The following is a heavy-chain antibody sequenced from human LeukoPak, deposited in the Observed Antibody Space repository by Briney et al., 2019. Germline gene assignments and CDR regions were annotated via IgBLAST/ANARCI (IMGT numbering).Heavy chain of an antibody. J-gene: IGHJ4*02. CDR3: ARDQYYYDSSGTITLDY. CDR2: INHSGST. D-gene: IGHD3-22*01. Sequence: SETLSLTCAVYGGSFSGYYWSWIRQPPGKGLEWIGEINHSGSTNYNPSLKSRVTISVDTSKNQFSLKLSSVTAADTAVYYCARDQYYYDSSGTITLDYWGQGTLVTVSS. CDR1: GGSFSGYY. V-gene: IGHV4-34*01.